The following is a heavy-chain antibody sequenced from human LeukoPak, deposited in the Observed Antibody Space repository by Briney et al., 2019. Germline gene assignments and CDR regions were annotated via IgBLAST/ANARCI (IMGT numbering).Heavy chain of an antibody. D-gene: IGHD5-18*01. J-gene: IGHJ6*03. CDR1: GFTFSSYW. Sequence: GGSLRLSCAASGFTFSSYWMSWVRQAPGKGLEWVANIKQDGSEKYYVDSVKGRFTISRDNAKNSLYLQIDSLRAEDTAVYYCAREDGYSYGYSGYYYYMDVWGKGTTVTVSS. CDR3: AREDGYSYGYSGYYYYMDV. V-gene: IGHV3-7*01. CDR2: IKQDGSEK.